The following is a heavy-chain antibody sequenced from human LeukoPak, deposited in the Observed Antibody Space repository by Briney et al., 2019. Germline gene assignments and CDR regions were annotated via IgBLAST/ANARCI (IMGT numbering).Heavy chain of an antibody. CDR3: SKHPNIYDFWSGYYTYFDY. CDR2: ISGSGGST. Sequence: PGGSLRLSYAASGFTFSSYAMSWVRQAPGKGLEWVSAISGSGGSTYYADSVKGRFTISRDNSKNTLYLQMNSLGAEDTAVYYCSKHPNIYDFWSGYYTYFDYWGQGTLVTVSS. J-gene: IGHJ4*02. V-gene: IGHV3-23*01. D-gene: IGHD3-3*01. CDR1: GFTFSSYA.